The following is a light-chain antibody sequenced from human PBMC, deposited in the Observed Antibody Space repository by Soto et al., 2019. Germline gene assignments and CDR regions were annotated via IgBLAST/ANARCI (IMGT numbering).Light chain of an antibody. V-gene: IGKV1-39*01. J-gene: IGKJ1*01. CDR3: QQSYSSTWT. Sequence: DIPMTQSPSTLSASVGDRVIITCRAGQSIGNYLNWYQQKPGKAPNLLIYATSSLQSGVPSRFSGSGSGTEFTLTISSLQREDFAIYYCQQSYSSTWTFGQGTKVDIK. CDR1: QSIGNY. CDR2: ATS.